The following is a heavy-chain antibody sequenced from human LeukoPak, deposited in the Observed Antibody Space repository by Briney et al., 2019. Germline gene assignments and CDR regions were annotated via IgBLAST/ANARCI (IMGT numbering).Heavy chain of an antibody. D-gene: IGHD3-22*01. CDR1: GNTFTGYY. CDR3: ARDGIYYDSRGFDQ. J-gene: IGHJ4*02. CDR2: ISPSGGST. V-gene: IGHV1-46*01. Sequence: ASVKVSCKASGNTFTGYYMHWVRQAPGQGPEWMGVISPSGGSTTYAQKFQGRVTLTRDMSTSTDYLELSSLRSEDTAVYYCARDGIYYDSRGFDQWGQGTQVTVSS.